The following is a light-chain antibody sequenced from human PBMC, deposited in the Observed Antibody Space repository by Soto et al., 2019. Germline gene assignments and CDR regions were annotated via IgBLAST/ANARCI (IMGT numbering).Light chain of an antibody. CDR2: TAT. V-gene: IGLV1-44*01. J-gene: IGLJ3*02. Sequence: QPVLTQPPSASATPGQRVAISCSGSSSNIGSYPVNWYQQLPGTAPKLLIHTATQRPSGVSDRFSSSKSGTSASLAISGLQSEDEADYYCASWDESLSGGVFGGGTKLTVL. CDR3: ASWDESLSGGV. CDR1: SSNIGSYP.